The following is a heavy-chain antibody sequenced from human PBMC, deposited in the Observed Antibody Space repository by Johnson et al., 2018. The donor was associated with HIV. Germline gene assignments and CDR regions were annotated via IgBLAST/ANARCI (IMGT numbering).Heavy chain of an antibody. J-gene: IGHJ3*02. D-gene: IGHD6-19*01. CDR1: GFTFDDYG. V-gene: IGHV3-20*04. Sequence: VQLVESGRGVVRPGGSLRLSCAASGFTFDDYGMSWVRQAPGKGLEWVSGINWNGGSTGYADAVKGRFTISRDNAKNSLYLQMNSLRAEDTALYYCARFRQWLVFPAFDIWGQGTMVTVSS. CDR2: INWNGGST. CDR3: ARFRQWLVFPAFDI.